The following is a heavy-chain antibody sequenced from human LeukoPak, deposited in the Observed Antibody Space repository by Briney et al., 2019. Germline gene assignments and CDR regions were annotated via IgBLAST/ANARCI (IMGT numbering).Heavy chain of an antibody. CDR3: ARSGYSSGWPDT. J-gene: IGHJ5*02. D-gene: IGHD6-19*01. CDR1: GASIIGYY. V-gene: IGHV4-59*01. Sequence: SETLSLTCTVSGASIIGYYWSWIRQPPGKGLEWIGYIYSSGSTRYNPALRNRVTISVDTSKYQFSLKLNSVTTADTAFYYCARSGYSSGWPDTWGQGTLVTVSS. CDR2: IYSSGST.